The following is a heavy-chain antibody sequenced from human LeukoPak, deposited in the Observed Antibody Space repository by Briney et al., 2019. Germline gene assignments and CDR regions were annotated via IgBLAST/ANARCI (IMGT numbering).Heavy chain of an antibody. V-gene: IGHV3-30*03. J-gene: IGHJ4*02. CDR2: ISYDGSNK. Sequence: GGSLRLSCAASGFTFSSYDMHWVRQAPGKGLEWVAVISYDGSNKYYADSVKGRFTISRDNSKNTLYLQMNSLRAEDTAVYYCARGGGLRYFDWSPEDYWGQGTLVTVSS. D-gene: IGHD3-9*01. CDR3: ARGGGLRYFDWSPEDY. CDR1: GFTFSSYD.